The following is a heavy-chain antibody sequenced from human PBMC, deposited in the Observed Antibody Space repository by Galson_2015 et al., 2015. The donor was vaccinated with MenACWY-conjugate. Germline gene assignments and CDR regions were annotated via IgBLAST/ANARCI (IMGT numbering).Heavy chain of an antibody. CDR3: ARDANGDYVWFDP. CDR1: GGTFSSYA. Sequence: SVKVSCKASGGTFSSYAISWVRQAPGQGLEWMGGIIPIFGTANYAQKFQGRVTITADESTSTAYMELSSLRSEDTAVYYCARDANGDYVWFDPWGQGTLVTVSS. D-gene: IGHD4-17*01. J-gene: IGHJ5*02. V-gene: IGHV1-69*13. CDR2: IIPIFGTA.